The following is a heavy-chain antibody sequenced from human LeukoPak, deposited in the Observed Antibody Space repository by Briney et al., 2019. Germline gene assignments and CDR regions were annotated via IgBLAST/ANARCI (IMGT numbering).Heavy chain of an antibody. J-gene: IGHJ4*02. CDR3: ASLLGGLRYFDWLFRDY. CDR2: ISGSNSYI. Sequence: GSLRPSWSASWIPFSTYARDWVPQAPGKGLEWVSTISGSNSYIYYADSMKGRFTISRDNAKNSLYLQMNSLRAEDTAVYYCASLLGGLRYFDWLFRDYWGQGTLVTVSS. CDR1: WIPFSTYA. D-gene: IGHD3-9*01. V-gene: IGHV3-21*01.